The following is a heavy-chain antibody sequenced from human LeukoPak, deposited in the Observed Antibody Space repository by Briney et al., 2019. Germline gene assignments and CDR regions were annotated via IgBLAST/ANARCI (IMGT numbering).Heavy chain of an antibody. CDR2: MNPNSGNT. V-gene: IGHV1-8*01. Sequence: ASVKVSCKASGYTFTNYDINWVRQATGQGLEWMGWMNPNSGNTGYAQKFQGRVTMTRNTSISTAYMELSSLRSEDTAVYYCARGQMAGIAARRDFDYWGQGTPVTVSS. D-gene: IGHD6-6*01. CDR3: ARGQMAGIAARRDFDY. CDR1: GYTFTNYD. J-gene: IGHJ4*02.